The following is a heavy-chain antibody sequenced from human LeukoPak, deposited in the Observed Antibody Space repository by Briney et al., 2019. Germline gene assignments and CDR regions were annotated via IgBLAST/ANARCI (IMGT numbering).Heavy chain of an antibody. V-gene: IGHV3-23*01. CDR2: ISGSGGST. D-gene: IGHD2-15*01. CDR3: ARNIGYCDNGSCGDFDS. CDR1: GFTFSSYG. J-gene: IGHJ4*02. Sequence: PGGSLRLSCAASGFTFSSYGMSWVRQAPGKGLEWVSAISGSGGSTYYADSVKGRFTISRDNSKNTLYLQMNSLRAEDTAVYYCARNIGYCDNGSCGDFDSWGQGTQVTVSS.